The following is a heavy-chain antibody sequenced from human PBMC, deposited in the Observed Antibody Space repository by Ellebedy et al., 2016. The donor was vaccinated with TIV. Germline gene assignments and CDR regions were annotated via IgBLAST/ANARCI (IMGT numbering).Heavy chain of an antibody. CDR3: AGRRRDGQDDAFDI. Sequence: SETLSLTXTVSGGSITNYYWSWIRQPPGQGLEWIGYIYNSGRTNYNPGSTNYNPSLKSRVTISVDTSKDQFSLKLSSVAAADTAVYYCAGRRRDGQDDAFDIWGQGTMVTVSS. J-gene: IGHJ3*02. D-gene: IGHD5-24*01. V-gene: IGHV4-59*01. CDR2: IYNSGRTNYNPGST. CDR1: GGSITNYY.